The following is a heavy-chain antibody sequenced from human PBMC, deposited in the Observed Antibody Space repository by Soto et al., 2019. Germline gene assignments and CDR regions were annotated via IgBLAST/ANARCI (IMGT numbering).Heavy chain of an antibody. CDR2: INPSGGST. J-gene: IGHJ5*02. CDR1: GYTFTSYY. Sequence: ASVKVSCKASGYTFTSYYMHWVRQAPGQGLEWMGIINPSGGSTSYAQKFQGRVTMTRDTSTSTVYMELSSLRSEDTAVYYCARDAAGSVVVPAAMLGPYNWFDPWGQGTLVTVSS. V-gene: IGHV1-46*03. D-gene: IGHD2-2*01. CDR3: ARDAAGSVVVPAAMLGPYNWFDP.